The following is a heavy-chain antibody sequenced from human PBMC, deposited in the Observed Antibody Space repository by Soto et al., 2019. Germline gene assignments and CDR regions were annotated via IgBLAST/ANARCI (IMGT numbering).Heavy chain of an antibody. V-gene: IGHV3-30*18. CDR1: GFTFSSYG. CDR3: AKEGGLSGSYYISSSYYFDY. Sequence: QVQLVESGGGVVQPGRSLRLSCVASGFTFSSYGMHWVRQAPGKGLEWVAIISYDGSNTYYADSVKGRFTISRDNSKNTMYLQRNSLRAWDTSVYYCAKEGGLSGSYYISSSYYFDYWGQGTLVTVSS. J-gene: IGHJ4*02. CDR2: ISYDGSNT. D-gene: IGHD1-26*01.